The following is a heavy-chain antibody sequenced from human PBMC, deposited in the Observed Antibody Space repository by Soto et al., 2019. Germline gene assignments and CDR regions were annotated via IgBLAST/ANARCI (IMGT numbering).Heavy chain of an antibody. CDR1: GGSISSGDYY. CDR2: IYYSGST. D-gene: IGHD6-13*01. J-gene: IGHJ4*02. V-gene: IGHV4-30-4*01. Sequence: QVQLQESGPGLVKPSQTLSLTCTVSGGSISSGDYYWSWIRQPPGKGLEWIGYIYYSGSTYYNPSLNSRVTISVDTSKTQFSLKLSSVTAAATAVYYCARDCAAAGATFDYWGQGTLVTVSS. CDR3: ARDCAAAGATFDY.